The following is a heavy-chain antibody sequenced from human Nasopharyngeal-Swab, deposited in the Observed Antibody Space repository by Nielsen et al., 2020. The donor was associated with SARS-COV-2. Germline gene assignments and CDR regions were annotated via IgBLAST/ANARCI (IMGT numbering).Heavy chain of an antibody. D-gene: IGHD1-14*01. Sequence: SETLSLTCAVYGGSVGNYYWSWIRQPPGEGLEWIGEINRFGSTNYNPSLKSRVSMSRDTSKNHFSLNLSSVTAADTAVYYCARDSGSAFDIWGQGTMVTVSS. V-gene: IGHV4-34*01. CDR3: ARDSGSAFDI. CDR2: INRFGST. CDR1: GGSVGNYY. J-gene: IGHJ3*02.